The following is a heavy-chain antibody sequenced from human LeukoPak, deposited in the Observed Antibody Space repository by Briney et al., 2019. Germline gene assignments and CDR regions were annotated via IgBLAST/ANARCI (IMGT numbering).Heavy chain of an antibody. CDR3: ARETTGLRFLEWSFDY. CDR1: GFTFSSYW. CDR2: IKQDGSEK. D-gene: IGHD3-3*01. J-gene: IGHJ4*02. Sequence: GGSLRLSCAASGFTFSSYWMSWVRQAPGKGLEWVANIKQDGSEKYYVDSVKGRFTISRDNAKNSLYLQMNSLRAEDTAVYYFARETTGLRFLEWSFDYWGQGTLVTVSS. V-gene: IGHV3-7*01.